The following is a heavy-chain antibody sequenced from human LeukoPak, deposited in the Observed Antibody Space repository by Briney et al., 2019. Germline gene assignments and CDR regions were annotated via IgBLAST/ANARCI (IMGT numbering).Heavy chain of an antibody. Sequence: SETLSLTFSVSSDSISSSSYYWGWVRQPPGKGLEWIGDIYYSGRTYYDSSLKSRLTIGIDTSKNEFSLTLRSVTATDTAVYYCARRRYYDSTGFLDWGQGTLVSVSP. CDR1: SDSISSSSYY. D-gene: IGHD3-16*01. J-gene: IGHJ1*01. CDR3: ARRRYYDSTGFLD. CDR2: IYYSGRT. V-gene: IGHV4-39*01.